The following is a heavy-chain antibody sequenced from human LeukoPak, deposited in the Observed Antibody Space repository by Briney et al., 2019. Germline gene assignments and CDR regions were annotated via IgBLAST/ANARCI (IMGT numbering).Heavy chain of an antibody. CDR3: AREDPYYDILTGYKRKYNWFDP. V-gene: IGHV4-34*01. CDR2: INHSGST. CDR1: GGSFSGYY. Sequence: SETLSLTCAVYGGSFSGYYWSWIRQPPGKGLEWIGEINHSGSTNYNPSLKSRVTISVDTSKNQFSLKLSSVTAADTAVYYCAREDPYYDILTGYKRKYNWFDPWGQGTLVTVSS. J-gene: IGHJ5*02. D-gene: IGHD3-9*01.